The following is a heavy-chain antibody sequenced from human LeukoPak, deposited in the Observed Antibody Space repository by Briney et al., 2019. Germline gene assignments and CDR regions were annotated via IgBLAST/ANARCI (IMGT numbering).Heavy chain of an antibody. CDR1: GFTFSNAW. Sequence: PGGSLRLSCAASGFTFSNAWMSWVRQPPGKGLEWVGRIKSKTDGGTTDYAAPVKGRFTISRDDLKNPLYLQMNSLKTEDRAVYYCTTDGQQLVLDYYYYGMDGWGQGTTVTVSS. CDR3: TTDGQQLVLDYYYYGMDG. V-gene: IGHV3-15*01. D-gene: IGHD6-13*01. J-gene: IGHJ6*02. CDR2: IKSKTDGGTT.